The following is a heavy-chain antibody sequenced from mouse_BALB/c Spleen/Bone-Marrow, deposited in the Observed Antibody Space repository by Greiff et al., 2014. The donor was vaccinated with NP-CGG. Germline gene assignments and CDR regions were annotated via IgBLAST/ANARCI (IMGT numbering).Heavy chain of an antibody. D-gene: IGHD2-1*01. Sequence: VQLQQSGPELVKPGASVKLSCKPSGYSFTGYFIHWVKQSHVKSLEWIGHINPYNGATYYNQNFKDKASLTVDKSSSTAYMELHSLTSEASAVYYCARRRGNYEVDYWGQGTSVTVSS. CDR2: INPYNGAT. J-gene: IGHJ4*01. CDR1: GYSFTGYF. V-gene: IGHV1-31*01. CDR3: ARRRGNYEVDY.